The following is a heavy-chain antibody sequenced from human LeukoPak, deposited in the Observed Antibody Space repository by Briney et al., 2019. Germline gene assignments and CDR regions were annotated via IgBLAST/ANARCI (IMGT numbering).Heavy chain of an antibody. D-gene: IGHD5-12*01. CDR1: GYTFTSYG. J-gene: IGHJ6*03. Sequence: RASVKVSCKASGYTFTSYGISWVRQAPGQGLEWMGWINPNSGGTNYAQKFQGRVTMTRDTSISTAYMELSRLRSDDTAVYYCARDGGGGGYVDYYYMDVWGKGTTVTVSS. V-gene: IGHV1-2*02. CDR2: INPNSGGT. CDR3: ARDGGGGGYVDYYYMDV.